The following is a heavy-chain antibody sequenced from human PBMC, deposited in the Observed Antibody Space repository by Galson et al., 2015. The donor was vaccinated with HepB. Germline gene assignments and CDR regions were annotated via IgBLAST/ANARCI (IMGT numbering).Heavy chain of an antibody. D-gene: IGHD6-13*01. J-gene: IGHJ6*02. CDR1: GFTFSSYS. CDR3: ARGRGSSHPYYYYGMDV. V-gene: IGHV3-21*01. Sequence: SLRLSCAASGFTFSSYSMNWVRQAPGKGLEWVSSISSSSSYIYYADSVKGRFTISRDNAKNSLYLQMNSLRAEDTAVYYCARGRGSSHPYYYYGMDVWGQGTTVTVSS. CDR2: ISSSSSYI.